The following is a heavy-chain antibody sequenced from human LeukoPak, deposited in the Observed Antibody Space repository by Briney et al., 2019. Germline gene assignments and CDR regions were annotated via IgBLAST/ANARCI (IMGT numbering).Heavy chain of an antibody. D-gene: IGHD3-9*01. Sequence: SVKVSCKASGGSFTPYTFTWVGQAPGLELGWMGDIFPAFAKVNYAQRFHGRITITADESTSTAYMELSSLRSEDTAVYYCARAGGDYDILTGYFTYNWFDPWGQGTLVTVSS. CDR1: GGSFTPYT. CDR3: ARAGGDYDILTGYFTYNWFDP. CDR2: IFPAFAKV. J-gene: IGHJ5*02. V-gene: IGHV1-69*13.